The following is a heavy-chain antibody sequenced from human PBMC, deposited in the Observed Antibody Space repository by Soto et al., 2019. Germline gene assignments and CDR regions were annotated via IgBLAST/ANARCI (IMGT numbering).Heavy chain of an antibody. Sequence: QLQLQESGPGLVKPSETLSLTCTVSGGSISSSSYYWGWIRQPPGKGLEWIGTIYYSGSTYYSPSLKSRVTISVDTSKNQFSLKLSSVTAADTGIYYCARHGGQWLADWYFDHWGRGTLVTVST. D-gene: IGHD6-19*01. CDR1: GGSISSSSYY. CDR2: IYYSGST. J-gene: IGHJ2*01. CDR3: ARHGGQWLADWYFDH. V-gene: IGHV4-39*01.